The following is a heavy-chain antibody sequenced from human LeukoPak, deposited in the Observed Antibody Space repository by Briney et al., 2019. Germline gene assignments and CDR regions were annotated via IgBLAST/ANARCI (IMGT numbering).Heavy chain of an antibody. V-gene: IGHV3-20*04. J-gene: IGHJ4*02. Sequence: GGSLRLSCAASGFTFDDYGMSWVRQAPGKGLEWVSGINWNGGSTGYADSVKGRFTISRDNAKNSLYLQMNSLRAEDTALYYCARDVDVDTAMVGFDYWGQGTLVTVSS. CDR1: GFTFDDYG. D-gene: IGHD5-18*01. CDR3: ARDVDVDTAMVGFDY. CDR2: INWNGGST.